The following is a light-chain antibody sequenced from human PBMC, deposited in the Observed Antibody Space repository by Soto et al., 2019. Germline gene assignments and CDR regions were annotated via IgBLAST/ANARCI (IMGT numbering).Light chain of an antibody. Sequence: QSALTQPASVSGSPGQSITISCTGTSSDVGAFNYVSWYLQYPGKAPKLMIYEVGNRPSGVSNRFSGSKSGNTASLTISGPQAEDEADYYCCSYASGSIYVFGTGTQLTVL. CDR3: CSYASGSIYV. CDR1: SSDVGAFNY. CDR2: EVG. J-gene: IGLJ1*01. V-gene: IGLV2-14*01.